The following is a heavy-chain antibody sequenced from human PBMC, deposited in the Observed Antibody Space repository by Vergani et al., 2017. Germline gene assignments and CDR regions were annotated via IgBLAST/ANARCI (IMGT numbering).Heavy chain of an antibody. D-gene: IGHD2-2*01. CDR3: ARGRGYCSSTSCFLFDY. Sequence: QVQLVQSGAEVKKPGASVKVSCKASGYPFTSYYMHWVRQAPGQGLEWMGIINPSGGSTSYAQKFQGRVTMTRDTSTSTVYMELSSLRSEDTAVYYCARGRGYCSSTSCFLFDYWGQGTLVTVSS. J-gene: IGHJ4*02. CDR2: INPSGGST. CDR1: GYPFTSYY. V-gene: IGHV1-46*01.